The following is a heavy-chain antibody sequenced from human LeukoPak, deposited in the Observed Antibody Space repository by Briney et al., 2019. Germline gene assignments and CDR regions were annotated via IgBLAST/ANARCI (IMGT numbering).Heavy chain of an antibody. J-gene: IGHJ4*02. CDR2: IYHSGST. Sequence: SETLSLTCAVSGGSISSSNWWSWVRPPPGKGLEWIGEIYHSGSTNYNPSLKSRVTISVDKSKNQFSLKLSSVTAADTAVYYCARDRAYCGGDCSRFDYWGQGTLVTVSS. CDR1: GGSISSSNW. CDR3: ARDRAYCGGDCSRFDY. V-gene: IGHV4-4*02. D-gene: IGHD2-21*02.